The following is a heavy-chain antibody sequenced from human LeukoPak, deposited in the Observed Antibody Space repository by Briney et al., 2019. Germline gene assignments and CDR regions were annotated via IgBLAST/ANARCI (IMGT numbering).Heavy chain of an antibody. CDR3: ARPFQTYYYDSSEIDY. V-gene: IGHV3-30-3*01. CDR2: ISYDGSNK. J-gene: IGHJ4*02. CDR1: GFTFSSYV. Sequence: GGSLRLPCAASGFTFSSYVMHWVRQAPGKGLEWVAVISYDGSNKYYADSVKGRFTISRDNSKNTLYLQMNSLRAEDTAVYYCARPFQTYYYDSSEIDYWGQGTLVTVSS. D-gene: IGHD3-22*01.